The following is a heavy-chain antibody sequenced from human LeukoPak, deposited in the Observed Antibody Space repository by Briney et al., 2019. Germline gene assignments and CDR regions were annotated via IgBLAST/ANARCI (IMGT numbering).Heavy chain of an antibody. Sequence: QPGGSLRLSCAASGLTFSSYSMNWVREAPGKGLEWVSYIIGSSTTIYYADSVKGRFTISIDNAKNSLYLQMNSLRAEDTAVYYCTRGPSSTRFDYWGPGTLVTVSS. CDR3: TRGPSSTRFDY. CDR1: GLTFSSYS. D-gene: IGHD2-2*01. CDR2: IIGSSTTI. J-gene: IGHJ4*02. V-gene: IGHV3-48*01.